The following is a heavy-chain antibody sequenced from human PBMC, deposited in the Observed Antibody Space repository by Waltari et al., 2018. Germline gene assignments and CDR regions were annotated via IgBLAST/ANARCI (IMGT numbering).Heavy chain of an antibody. CDR2: IYHSGRT. CDR1: GYSISSGYY. V-gene: IGHV4-38-2*02. CDR3: ARVNDILTGYSMGRFDY. J-gene: IGHJ4*02. D-gene: IGHD3-9*01. Sequence: QVQLQESGPGLVKPSETLSITCTVPGYSISSGYYWGWIRQPPGKGLEWIGSIYHSGRTYYNPSLKSRVTISVDTSKNQFSLKLSSVTAADTAVYYCARVNDILTGYSMGRFDYWGQGTLVTVSS.